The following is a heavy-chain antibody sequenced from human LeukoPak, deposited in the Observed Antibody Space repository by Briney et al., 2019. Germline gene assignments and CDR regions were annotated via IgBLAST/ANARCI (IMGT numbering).Heavy chain of an antibody. V-gene: IGHV3-21*01. CDR1: GFTFSSYS. J-gene: IGHJ4*02. CDR2: ISSSSSYI. CDR3: ARDEFTSATGPDY. D-gene: IGHD6-13*01. Sequence: GGSLRLSCAASGFTFSSYSMNWVRQVPGKGLEWVSSISSSSSYIYYADSVKGRFTISRDNAKNSLYLQMNSLRAEDTAVYYCARDEFTSATGPDYWGQGTLVTVSS.